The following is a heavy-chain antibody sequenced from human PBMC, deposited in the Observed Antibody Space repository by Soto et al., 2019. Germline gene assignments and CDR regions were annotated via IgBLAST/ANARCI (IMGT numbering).Heavy chain of an antibody. CDR2: ISYDGSNK. J-gene: IGHJ4*02. CDR1: GFTFSSYG. D-gene: IGHD5-12*01. V-gene: IGHV3-30*18. CDR3: AKEGDGYNKRASDY. Sequence: QVQLVESGGGVVQPGRSLRLSCAASGFTFSSYGMHWVRQAPGKGLEWVAVISYDGSNKYYADSVKGRFTISRDNSKNTLYLQMNSLRAEDTAVYYCAKEGDGYNKRASDYWGQGTLVTVSS.